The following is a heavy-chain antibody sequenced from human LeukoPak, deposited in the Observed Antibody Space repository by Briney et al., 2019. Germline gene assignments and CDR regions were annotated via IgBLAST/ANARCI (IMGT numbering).Heavy chain of an antibody. CDR1: GGSINGYY. CDR2: IYYSGST. D-gene: IGHD6-19*01. J-gene: IGHJ3*01. V-gene: IGHV4-59*01. Sequence: SETLSLTCTVSGGSINGYYWSWIRQPPGKGLEWIGYIYYSGSTNYNPSLKSRVTISVDTSMDQFSLKLSSVTAADTAVYYCARVAVAATRGAFDVWGQGTMVTVSS. CDR3: ARVAVAATRGAFDV.